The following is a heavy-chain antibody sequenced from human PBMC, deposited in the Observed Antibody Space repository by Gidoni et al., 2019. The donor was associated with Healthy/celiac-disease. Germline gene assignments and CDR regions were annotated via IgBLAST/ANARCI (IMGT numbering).Heavy chain of an antibody. CDR3: ARDRDGFDY. CDR1: GFTFSSYS. Sequence: EVQRVGYGGGLVQPGGSLRRSCAAHGFTFSSYSMNWVRQAPGKGLEWVSSISSSRSTIYYAASVKGRFTISRDNANNSLYLQMNSLRAEDTAVYYCARDRDGFDYWGQGTLVTVSS. CDR2: ISSSRSTI. V-gene: IGHV3-48*01. J-gene: IGHJ4*02. D-gene: IGHD3-10*01.